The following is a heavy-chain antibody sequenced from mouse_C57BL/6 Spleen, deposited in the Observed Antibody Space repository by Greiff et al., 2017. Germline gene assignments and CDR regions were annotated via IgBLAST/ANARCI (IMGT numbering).Heavy chain of an antibody. D-gene: IGHD2-5*01. Sequence: VQLQQSGPVLVKPGASVKMSCKASGYTFTDYYMNWVKQSPGKSLEWLGVINPYNGGTSYNQKFKGKATLTVDKSSSTAYMELNSLTSEDSAVYYCARGGLYCNNYAIDYGGQGTTLTVSS. J-gene: IGHJ2*01. CDR3: ARGGLYCNNYAIDY. CDR1: GYTFTDYY. CDR2: INPYNGGT. V-gene: IGHV1-19*01.